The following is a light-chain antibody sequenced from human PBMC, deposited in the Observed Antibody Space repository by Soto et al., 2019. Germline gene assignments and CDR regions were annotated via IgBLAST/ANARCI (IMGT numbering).Light chain of an antibody. CDR1: QSISSSY. CDR2: GAS. CDR3: QQYGSSTGWT. V-gene: IGKV3-20*01. J-gene: IGKJ1*01. Sequence: VLTQSPVTLSLSPGEGATLSCRASQSISSSYLSWYRQKPGQAPRLLIYGASSRATGIPDRFSGSGSGTDFTLTISRLEPEDFAAYYCQQYGSSTGWTFGQGTKVDIK.